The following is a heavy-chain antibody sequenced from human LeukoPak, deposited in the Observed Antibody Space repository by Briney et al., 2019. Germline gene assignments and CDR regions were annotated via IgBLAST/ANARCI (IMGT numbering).Heavy chain of an antibody. J-gene: IGHJ4*02. CDR2: IWYDGSNK. V-gene: IGHV3-33*01. CDR3: ARWHDDNKLDC. D-gene: IGHD1-1*01. Sequence: PGGSLRLSCAASGFTFSSHGMHWVRQAPGRGLEWVAVIWYDGSNKYYTDSVKGRFTISRDNSKNMLYLQMNSLRAEDTAVYHCARWHDDNKLDCWGQGTLVTVSS. CDR1: GFTFSSHG.